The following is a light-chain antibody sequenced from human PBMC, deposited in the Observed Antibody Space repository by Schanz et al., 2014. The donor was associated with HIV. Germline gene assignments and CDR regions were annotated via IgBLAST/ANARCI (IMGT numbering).Light chain of an antibody. J-gene: IGLJ2*01. CDR3: SSYTSSSTVL. CDR1: SSNIGAHYD. V-gene: IGLV1-40*01. Sequence: QSVLTQPPSVSGAPGQRVTISCTGSSSNIGAHYDVHWYQQLPGTAPKLMIYDVRYRPSGVSNRFSGSKSDKTASLTISGLQVEDETDYYCSSYTSSSTVLFGGGTKLTVL. CDR2: DVR.